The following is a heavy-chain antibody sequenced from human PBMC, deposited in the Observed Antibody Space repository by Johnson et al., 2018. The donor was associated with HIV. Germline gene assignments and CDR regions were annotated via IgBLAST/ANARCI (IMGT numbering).Heavy chain of an antibody. Sequence: VQLVESGGCLVQPGGSLRLSCAASGFTVSSNYMSWVRQAPGKGLEWVSVIYSGGSTYYADSVKGRFTIYRENSKNTLYLQMNSLGAGDTAVYYCARDRHMSSYDAFDFLGQGTMVHVSS. CDR3: ARDRHMSSYDAFDF. V-gene: IGHV3-66*01. D-gene: IGHD2-21*01. J-gene: IGHJ3*01. CDR1: GFTVSSNY. CDR2: IYSGGST.